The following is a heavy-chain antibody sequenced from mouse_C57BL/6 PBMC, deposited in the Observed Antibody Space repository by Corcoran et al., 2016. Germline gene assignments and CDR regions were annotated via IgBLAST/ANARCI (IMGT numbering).Heavy chain of an antibody. J-gene: IGHJ3*01. Sequence: QIQLVQSGPELKKPGETVKISCKASGYTFTTYGMSWVKQAPGKGLKWMGWINTYSGVPTYADDFKGRFAFSLETSASTAYLQINNLKNEDTATYFCAKLYYGAAWFAYWGQGTLVTVSA. D-gene: IGHD2-1*01. CDR3: AKLYYGAAWFAY. CDR1: GYTFTTYG. V-gene: IGHV9-3*01. CDR2: INTYSGVP.